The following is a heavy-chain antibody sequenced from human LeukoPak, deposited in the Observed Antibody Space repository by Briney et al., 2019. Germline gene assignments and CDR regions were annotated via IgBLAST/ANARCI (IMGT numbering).Heavy chain of an antibody. J-gene: IGHJ4*02. CDR3: AREVGQWLVHIDY. V-gene: IGHV1-2*02. CDR2: INPNSGGT. CDR1: GYTFTGYY. Sequence: ASVKVSCKASGYTFTGYYMHWVRQPPGQGLEWMGWINPNSGGTNYAQKFQGRVTMTRDTSISTAYMELSRLRSGDTAVYYCAREVGQWLVHIDYWGQGTLVTVSS. D-gene: IGHD6-19*01.